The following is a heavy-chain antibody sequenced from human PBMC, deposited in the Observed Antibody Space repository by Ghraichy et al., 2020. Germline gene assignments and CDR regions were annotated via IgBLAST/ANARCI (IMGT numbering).Heavy chain of an antibody. CDR1: GFTFSSYV. Sequence: GGSQRLSCSASGFTFSSYVVHWVRQAPGKGLEYVSAITSNGRNTYSADAVERRFTIYRDNSKNTLYLQMSRLRAEDTAVYSCVVGCYPFYHWGQGTLVTVSS. CDR2: ITSNGRNT. J-gene: IGHJ1*01. V-gene: IGHV3-64D*06. D-gene: IGHD3-3*02. CDR3: VVGCYPFYH.